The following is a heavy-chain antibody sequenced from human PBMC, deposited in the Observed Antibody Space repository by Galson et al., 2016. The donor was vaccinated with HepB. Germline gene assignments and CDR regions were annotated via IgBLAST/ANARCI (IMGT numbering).Heavy chain of an antibody. CDR2: IVSGSDTI. Sequence: LRLSCAASGFIFRRYSMNWVRQAPGKGLEWVSYIVSGSDTIYYADSVKGRFTISRDNAKNSLYLQMIGLRDEDTAVYYCARGQDTSVEIYYYSMDVWGQGTTVTVSS. CDR1: GFIFRRYS. V-gene: IGHV3-48*02. D-gene: IGHD5-18*01. J-gene: IGHJ6*02. CDR3: ARGQDTSVEIYYYSMDV.